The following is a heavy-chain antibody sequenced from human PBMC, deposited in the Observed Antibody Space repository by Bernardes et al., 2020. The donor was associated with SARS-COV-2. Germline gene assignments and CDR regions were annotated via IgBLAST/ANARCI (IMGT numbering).Heavy chain of an antibody. V-gene: IGHV4-59*01. CDR3: ARVAYYGSGSYYRLLSFAH. CDR1: GGSIRGSY. J-gene: IGHJ4*02. Sequence: SETLSLTCTVSGGSIRGSYWNWIRQPPGTGLAWIGYVYYRGRTHYNPSLKSRVTISVDTSKNQFSLRLSSVTAADTAVYYCARVAYYGSGSYYRLLSFAHWGQGILVTGSS. D-gene: IGHD3-10*01. CDR2: VYYRGRT.